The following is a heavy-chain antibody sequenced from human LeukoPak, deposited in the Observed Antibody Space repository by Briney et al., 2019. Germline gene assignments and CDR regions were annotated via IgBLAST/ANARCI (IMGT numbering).Heavy chain of an antibody. Sequence: ASVKVSCKASGYTFTSNYIHWVRQAPGQGLEWMGMIYPRDGSTSYAQKFQGRVTVTRDTSTSTVHMELSGLRSEDTAVYYCARDQEGFDYWGQGTLSPSPQ. CDR2: IYPRDGST. CDR1: GYTFTSNY. V-gene: IGHV1-46*01. CDR3: ARDQEGFDY. J-gene: IGHJ4*02.